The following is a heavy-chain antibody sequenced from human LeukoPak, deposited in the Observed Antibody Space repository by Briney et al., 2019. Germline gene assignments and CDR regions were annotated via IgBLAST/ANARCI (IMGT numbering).Heavy chain of an antibody. D-gene: IGHD1-1*01. CDR2: IDWDDSE. CDR1: ELGVRPITIN. J-gene: IGHJ6*02. CDR3: ARTSFNWNDYYYAMDV. V-gene: IGHV2-70*11. Sequence: SGPTLVKPNRNRIVYGKCGELGVRPITINRNWIRQHPGNALQWLARIDWDDSEYYNPSLKTRLTISKDTSKNQVVLTMTNMDRADTGTYFCARTSFNWNDYYYAMDVWGQGTTVAVSS.